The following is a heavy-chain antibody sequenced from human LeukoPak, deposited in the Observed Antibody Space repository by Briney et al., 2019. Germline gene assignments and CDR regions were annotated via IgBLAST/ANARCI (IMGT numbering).Heavy chain of an antibody. Sequence: PSETLPLTCTVSGGSISNYHWSWIRQPPGKGLEWIGYIYYSGSTNYNPSLKSRVTISVDTSKNQFSLKLSSVTAADTAVYYCARADYYGSGSYYGLLFDYWGQGTLVTVSS. V-gene: IGHV4-59*01. CDR1: GGSISNYH. CDR2: IYYSGST. CDR3: ARADYYGSGSYYGLLFDY. D-gene: IGHD3-10*01. J-gene: IGHJ4*02.